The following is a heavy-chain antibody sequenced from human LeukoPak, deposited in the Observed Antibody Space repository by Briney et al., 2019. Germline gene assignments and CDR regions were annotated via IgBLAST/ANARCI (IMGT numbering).Heavy chain of an antibody. D-gene: IGHD2-2*03. CDR1: GYSFPKYW. CDR3: SRGMDLLYFDY. J-gene: IGHJ4*02. V-gene: IGHV5-51*01. CDR2: IYPDDSDA. Sequence: GESLKISCKGSGYSFPKYWIAWVRQMPGKGLEWMGIIYPDDSDARYSPSFQGQVTISADKSINIAYLQWSRLKASDTAMYYCSRGMDLLYFDYWGQGSLVTVSS.